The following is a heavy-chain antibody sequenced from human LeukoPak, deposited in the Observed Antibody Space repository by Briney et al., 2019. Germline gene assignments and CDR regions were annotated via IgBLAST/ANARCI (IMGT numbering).Heavy chain of an antibody. CDR3: ASLVPSAIRRFDY. J-gene: IGHJ4*02. CDR2: IYSGGST. D-gene: IGHD2-2*02. V-gene: IGHV3-66*01. Sequence: GGSLRLSCAASGFTFSSYSMNWVRQAPGKGLEWVSIIYSGGSTDYADSVKGRFTISRDNSKNTLYLQMNSLRAEDTAVYYCASLVPSAIRRFDYWGQGTLVTVSS. CDR1: GFTFSSYS.